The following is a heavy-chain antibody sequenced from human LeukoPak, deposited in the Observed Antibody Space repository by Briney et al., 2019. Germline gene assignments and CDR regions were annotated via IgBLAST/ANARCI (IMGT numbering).Heavy chain of an antibody. D-gene: IGHD5-24*01. CDR2: IIPIFGTA. CDR3: ARDRGVGRWLQFGYFDY. V-gene: IGHV1-69*13. CDR1: RGIFSSYA. J-gene: IGHJ4*02. Sequence: ASVKVSCKASRGIFSSYAISWVRQAPGQGLEWMGGIIPIFGTANYAQKFQGRVTITADESTSTAYMELSSLRSEDTAVYYCARDRGVGRWLQFGYFDYWGQGTLVTVSS.